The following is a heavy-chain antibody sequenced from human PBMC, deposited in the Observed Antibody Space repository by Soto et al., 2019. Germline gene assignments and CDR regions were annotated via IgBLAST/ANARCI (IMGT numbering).Heavy chain of an antibody. CDR3: ARGHSARSGYYDVA. D-gene: IGHD3-22*01. V-gene: IGHV4-4*07. Sequence: QVQLQESGPGLLKPSETLSLTCTVSNASLSSFYWSWVRQPAGKGLEWIGRIHTRGIINYHPSLTGRFIMSVDTSKNQFFLRLSSVTAADTGVYYCARGHSARSGYYDVAWGKGIQVTVSS. CDR1: NASLSSFY. J-gene: IGHJ5*02. CDR2: IHTRGII.